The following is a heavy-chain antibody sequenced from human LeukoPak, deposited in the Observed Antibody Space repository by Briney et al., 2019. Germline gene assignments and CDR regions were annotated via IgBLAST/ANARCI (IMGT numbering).Heavy chain of an antibody. V-gene: IGHV3-21*04. D-gene: IGHD3-10*01. CDR2: IDPSSTYI. J-gene: IGHJ4*02. CDR1: RFTFSSYT. Sequence: GSLRLSCSASRFTFSSYTMNWVRQAPGKGLEWVSSIDPSSTYIYYADSVKGRFTISRDNAKNSLYLQMNSLRAEDTAVYYCARVGGITMVRGVISPYYFDYWGQGTLVTVSS. CDR3: ARVGGITMVRGVISPYYFDY.